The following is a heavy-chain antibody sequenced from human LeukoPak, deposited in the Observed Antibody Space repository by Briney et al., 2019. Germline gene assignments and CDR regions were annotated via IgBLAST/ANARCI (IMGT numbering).Heavy chain of an antibody. CDR2: ISGSGGST. CDR1: GFTFSSYG. Sequence: PGGSLRLSCAASGFTFSSYGMSWVRQAPGKGLEWVSAISGSGGSTYYADSVKGRFTISRDNSKNTLYLQMNSLRAEDTAVYYCAKDLMRATVGFFDYWGQGTLVTVSS. D-gene: IGHD4-11*01. CDR3: AKDLMRATVGFFDY. J-gene: IGHJ4*02. V-gene: IGHV3-23*01.